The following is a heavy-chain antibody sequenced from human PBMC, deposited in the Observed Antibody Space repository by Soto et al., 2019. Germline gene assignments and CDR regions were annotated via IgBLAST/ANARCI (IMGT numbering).Heavy chain of an antibody. CDR3: SIGSWSAETFDI. V-gene: IGHV1-69*02. Sequence: QVHLVQSGAEAKKPGSSVKVSCKAAGGTFSTYTLIWVRQAPGQGLEWMGRIIPMLAVTNSAQRFQGRVTLTADKSTSTAFMELTSLRSDDTAVYYCSIGSWSAETFDIWGQGTMVTVSS. CDR2: IIPMLAVT. J-gene: IGHJ3*02. CDR1: GGTFSTYT. D-gene: IGHD2-2*01.